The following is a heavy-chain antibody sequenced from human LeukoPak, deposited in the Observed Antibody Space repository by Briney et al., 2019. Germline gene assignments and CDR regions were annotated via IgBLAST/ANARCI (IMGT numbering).Heavy chain of an antibody. V-gene: IGHV1-69*05. CDR3: AHLHAANDNEPNDY. J-gene: IGHJ4*02. Sequence: ASVKVSCKASGGTFSSYAISWVRQAPGQGLEWMGGIIPIFGTANYAQKFQGRVTITTDESTSTAYMELSSLRSGDTAVYYCAHLHAANDNEPNDYWGQGTLVTVSS. CDR1: GGTFSSYA. CDR2: IIPIFGTA. D-gene: IGHD1-1*01.